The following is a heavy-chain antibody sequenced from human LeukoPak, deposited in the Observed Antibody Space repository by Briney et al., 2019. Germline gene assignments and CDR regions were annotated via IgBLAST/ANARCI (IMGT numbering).Heavy chain of an antibody. D-gene: IGHD5-24*01. Sequence: SENLSLTCTVSGYSISSGYYWRWIRQPPGKGLEWIGSIYHSGSTNYNPPLKSRVTISVATSKNQFSLKLSYVTAADTAVYYCACGEMATNPFDYWGQGTLVTVSS. CDR3: ACGEMATNPFDY. CDR1: GYSISSGYY. CDR2: IYHSGST. J-gene: IGHJ4*02. V-gene: IGHV4-38-2*02.